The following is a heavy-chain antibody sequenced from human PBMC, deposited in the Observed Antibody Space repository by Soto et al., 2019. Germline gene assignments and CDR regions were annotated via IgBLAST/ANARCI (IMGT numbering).Heavy chain of an antibody. D-gene: IGHD3-22*01. V-gene: IGHV4-31*03. CDR1: GGSISSGGYY. Sequence: SETLSLTCTVSGGSISSGGYYWSWIRQHPGKGLEWIGYIYYSGSTYYNPSLKSRVTISVDTSKNQFSLKLSSVTAADTAVYYCARGPIGYDSSGYSDYWGQGTLVTVSS. J-gene: IGHJ4*02. CDR3: ARGPIGYDSSGYSDY. CDR2: IYYSGST.